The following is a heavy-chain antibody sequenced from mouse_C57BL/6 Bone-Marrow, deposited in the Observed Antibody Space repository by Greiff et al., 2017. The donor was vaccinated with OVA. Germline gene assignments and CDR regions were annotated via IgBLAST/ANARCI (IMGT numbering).Heavy chain of an antibody. Sequence: EVKLVQSGAELVRPGASVKFSCTAPGFNIKDYYMHWVKQRPEQGLEWIGRLDPEAGATQYAPKFKGKATLTADTSSNTAYLHLSSLTTEDTAVYYCARVNSPAGCAYWEQGTLITVSA. CDR2: LDPEAGAT. D-gene: IGHD1-3*01. CDR1: GFNIKDYY. V-gene: IGHV14-1*01. CDR3: ARVNSPAGCAY. J-gene: IGHJ3*01.